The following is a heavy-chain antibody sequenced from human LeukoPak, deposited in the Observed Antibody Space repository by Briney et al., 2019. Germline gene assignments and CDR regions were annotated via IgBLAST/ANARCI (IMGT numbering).Heavy chain of an antibody. D-gene: IGHD3-22*01. Sequence: SETLSLTCAVYGGSFSGYFWSWIRQPPGKGLEWIGEVNHSGRTSYNPSLKSRVTISVDPSKSQFSLNLRSVTAADTAVYYCARGRPFGYYDSSDRRAFDYWGQGTLVTVSS. V-gene: IGHV4-34*01. CDR1: GGSFSGYF. CDR2: VNHSGRT. CDR3: ARGRPFGYYDSSDRRAFDY. J-gene: IGHJ4*02.